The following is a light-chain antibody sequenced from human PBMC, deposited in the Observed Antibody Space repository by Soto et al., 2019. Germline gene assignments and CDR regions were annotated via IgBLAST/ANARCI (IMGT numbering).Light chain of an antibody. CDR3: GTWDSSLSAGVVCV. CDR2: ENN. V-gene: IGLV1-51*02. Sequence: QSVLTQPPSVSAAPGQKVTISCSGSSSNIGNNYVSWYQQLPGTAPKLLIYENNKRPSGIPDRFSGSKSGTSATLGITGLQTGDEADYYCGTWDSSLSAGVVCVFGTGTKLTVL. CDR1: SSNIGNNY. J-gene: IGLJ1*01.